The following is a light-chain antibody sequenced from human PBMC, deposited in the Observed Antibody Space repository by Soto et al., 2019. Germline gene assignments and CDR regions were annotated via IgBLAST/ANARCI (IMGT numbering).Light chain of an antibody. J-gene: IGKJ4*01. Sequence: DLPMTQSPSFVSASVGDRVTITCRASQGISSWLAWYQHKPGRAPKLLIHAASSLESGVTSRFSGSGSGTDFTLTFSSLQPEDFATYYCQQTTSFPLTFGGGTKVEIK. CDR1: QGISSW. V-gene: IGKV1-12*01. CDR3: QQTTSFPLT. CDR2: AAS.